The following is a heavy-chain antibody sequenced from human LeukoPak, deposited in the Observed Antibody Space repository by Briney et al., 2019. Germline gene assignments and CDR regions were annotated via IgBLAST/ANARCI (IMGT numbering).Heavy chain of an antibody. D-gene: IGHD1-26*01. CDR3: TRHSGSYYQFDY. J-gene: IGHJ4*02. CDR1: RFTFGEYA. Sequence: GGSLRLSCTASRFTFGEYAMNWFRQAPGKGLEWVGFIRSIGYGGTKEYAASVKGRFTISRDDSKSIAYLQMNSLKTEDTAVYYCTRHSGSYYQFDYWGQGTLVTVSS. V-gene: IGHV3-49*03. CDR2: IRSIGYGGTK.